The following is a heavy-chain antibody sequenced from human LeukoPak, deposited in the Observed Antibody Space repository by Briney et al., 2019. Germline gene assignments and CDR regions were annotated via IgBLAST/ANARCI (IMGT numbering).Heavy chain of an antibody. CDR3: ARDRRTYSSSWYRGIDY. CDR1: GYTFTSYY. CDR2: INPSGGST. Sequence: GASVKVSCKASGYTFTSYYMHWVRQAPGRGLEWMGIINPSGGSTSYAQKFQGRVTMTRDTSTSTVYMELSSLRSEDTAVYYCARDRRTYSSSWYRGIDYWGQGTLVTVSS. D-gene: IGHD6-13*01. J-gene: IGHJ4*02. V-gene: IGHV1-46*01.